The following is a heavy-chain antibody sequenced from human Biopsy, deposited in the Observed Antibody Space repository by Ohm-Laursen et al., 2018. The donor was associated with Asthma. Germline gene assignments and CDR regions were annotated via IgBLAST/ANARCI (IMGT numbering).Heavy chain of an antibody. D-gene: IGHD5/OR15-5a*01. J-gene: IGHJ4*02. Sequence: GSLRLSRAASGITFSSYALSWGLQAPGKGLEWDSGISGDAQRTYYEDSVKGRFTISRDNSKNTIYLQLNSLRAEDTAVYYCAKDWKSLYVQYFFEYWGQGTLVTVSS. V-gene: IGHV3-23*01. CDR2: ISGDAQRT. CDR1: GITFSSYA. CDR3: AKDWKSLYVQYFFEY.